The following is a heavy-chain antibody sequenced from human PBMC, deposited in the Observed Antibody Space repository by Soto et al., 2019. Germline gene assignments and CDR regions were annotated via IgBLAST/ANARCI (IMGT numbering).Heavy chain of an antibody. D-gene: IGHD4-17*01. CDR3: ARKNNGDYTHIYWYFDL. Sequence: EVQLVESGGGLVQPGGSLRLSCAASGFTFSSYSMNWVRQAPGKGLEWVSYISSSSSTIYYADSVKGRFTSSRDNAKNSLYLQMNSLRDEDTAVYYCARKNNGDYTHIYWYFDLWGRGTLVTVSS. J-gene: IGHJ2*01. CDR2: ISSSSSTI. CDR1: GFTFSSYS. V-gene: IGHV3-48*02.